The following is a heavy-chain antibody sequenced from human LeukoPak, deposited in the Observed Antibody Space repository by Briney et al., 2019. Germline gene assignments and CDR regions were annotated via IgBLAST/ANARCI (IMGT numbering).Heavy chain of an antibody. CDR1: GVSISGFY. CDR2: INYSGST. Sequence: PSETLSLTCTISGVSISGFYWSWIRQPPGKGLEWIGSINYSGSTNYNPSLKSRVTISIDTSKNRMSLRLISVTAADTAVYYCARDPIQRVDYNADWGQGALVSVSS. D-gene: IGHD4/OR15-4a*01. CDR3: ARDPIQRVDYNAD. J-gene: IGHJ4*02. V-gene: IGHV4-59*01.